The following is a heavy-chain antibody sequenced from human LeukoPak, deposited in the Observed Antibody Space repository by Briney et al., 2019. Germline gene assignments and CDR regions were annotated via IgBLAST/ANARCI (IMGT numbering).Heavy chain of an antibody. Sequence: GASVKVSCKASGGTFSSYAISWVRQAPGQGLEWMGGIIPIFGTANYAQKFQGRVTITADESTSTDYMELSSLRSEDTAVYYCARVVLVAAYYYYYYMDVWGKGTTVTISS. CDR2: IIPIFGTA. J-gene: IGHJ6*03. CDR1: GGTFSSYA. CDR3: ARVVLVAAYYYYYYMDV. V-gene: IGHV1-69*13. D-gene: IGHD2-15*01.